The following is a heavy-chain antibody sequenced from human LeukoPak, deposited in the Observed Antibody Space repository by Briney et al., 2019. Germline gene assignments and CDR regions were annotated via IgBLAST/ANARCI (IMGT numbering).Heavy chain of an antibody. Sequence: GRSLRLSCAASGFTFDDYAMHWVRQAPGKGLEWVSGISWNSGSIGYADSVKGRFTISRDNSKNTLSLQMNSLRAEDTAVYYCAKDRGFYGAGSYKEYFQHWGQGTLVTVSS. CDR1: GFTFDDYA. CDR3: AKDRGFYGAGSYKEYFQH. D-gene: IGHD3-10*01. CDR2: ISWNSGSI. J-gene: IGHJ1*01. V-gene: IGHV3-9*01.